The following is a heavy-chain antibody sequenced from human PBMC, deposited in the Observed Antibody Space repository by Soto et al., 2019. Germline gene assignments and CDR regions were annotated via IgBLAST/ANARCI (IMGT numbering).Heavy chain of an antibody. J-gene: IGHJ6*02. D-gene: IGHD3-22*01. CDR3: ARARGYYYVESYYYGMDV. Sequence: SETLSLTCTVSGGSISSYYWSWIRQPPGKGLEWIGYIYYSGSTNYNPSLKSRVTISVDTSKNQFSLKLSSVTAADTAVYYCARARGYYYVESYYYGMDVWGQGTTVTVSS. CDR1: GGSISSYY. CDR2: IYYSGST. V-gene: IGHV4-59*01.